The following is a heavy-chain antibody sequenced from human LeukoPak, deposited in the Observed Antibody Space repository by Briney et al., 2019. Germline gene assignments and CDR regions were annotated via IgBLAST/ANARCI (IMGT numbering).Heavy chain of an antibody. CDR3: AKGWYSGSPYYFDY. CDR2: ISGSGGST. Sequence: GGSLRLSCAASGFTFSTYTMNWVRQAPGKGLEWVSTISGSGGSTYYADSVKGRFTISRDNSKNTLYLQMNSLRAEDTAVYYCAKGWYSGSPYYFDYWGQGTLVTVSS. V-gene: IGHV3-23*01. CDR1: GFTFSTYT. J-gene: IGHJ4*02. D-gene: IGHD1-26*01.